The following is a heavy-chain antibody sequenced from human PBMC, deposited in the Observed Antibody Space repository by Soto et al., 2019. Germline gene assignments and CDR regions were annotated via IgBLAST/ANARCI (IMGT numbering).Heavy chain of an antibody. CDR3: AVYYYDSSGYYPGGAFDI. D-gene: IGHD3-22*01. Sequence: SETLSVTCTVSGGSISSGRYYCSWIRQHPGNGLAWIGYIYYSGSTYDNPSLKSRVTITVETSKNQFSLKMSSVTAADTAVYYRAVYYYDSSGYYPGGAFDIWGQGTMVT. J-gene: IGHJ3*02. CDR1: GGSISSGRYY. CDR2: IYYSGST. V-gene: IGHV4-31*03.